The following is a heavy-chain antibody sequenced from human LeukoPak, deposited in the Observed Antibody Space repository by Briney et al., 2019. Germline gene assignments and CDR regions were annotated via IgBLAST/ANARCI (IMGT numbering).Heavy chain of an antibody. J-gene: IGHJ1*01. CDR1: GGTFSSYA. V-gene: IGHV1-69*05. Sequence: SVKVSCKASGGTFSSYAISWVRQAPGQGLEWMGGIIPIFGTANYAQKFQGRVTITTDESTSTAYMELSSLRSADTAVYYCARVSYYYDSSGYYYPVPEYFQHWGQGTLVTVSS. CDR2: IIPIFGTA. CDR3: ARVSYYYDSSGYYYPVPEYFQH. D-gene: IGHD3-22*01.